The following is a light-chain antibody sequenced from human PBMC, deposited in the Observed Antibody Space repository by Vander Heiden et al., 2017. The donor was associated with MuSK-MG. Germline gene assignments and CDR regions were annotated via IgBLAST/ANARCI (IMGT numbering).Light chain of an antibody. CDR2: GGS. J-gene: IGLJ3*02. Sequence: QSALTQPASVSGAPGQPITISCTGTSSHVGGYNHVSCYQQLRGKVPTIIIYGGSSRPSGVSSLFAATKSGTTDFLTISGLQADDAAYYYCRSYRSSSTWVFGGGTKLTVL. CDR1: SSHVGGYNH. CDR3: RSYRSSSTWV. V-gene: IGLV2-14*01.